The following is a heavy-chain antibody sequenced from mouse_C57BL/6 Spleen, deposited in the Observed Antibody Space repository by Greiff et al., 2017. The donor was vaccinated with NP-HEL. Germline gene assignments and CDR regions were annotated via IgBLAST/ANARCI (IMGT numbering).Heavy chain of an antibody. Sequence: VQLQQSGAELVRPGASVKLSCTASGFNIKDDYMHWVKQRPEQGLEWIGWIDPENGDTEYASKFQGKATITADTSSNTAYLQLSSLTSEDTAVYYCTTGQLDAMDYWGQGTSVTVSS. J-gene: IGHJ4*01. V-gene: IGHV14-4*01. CDR1: GFNIKDDY. CDR2: IDPENGDT. D-gene: IGHD6-1*01. CDR3: TTGQLDAMDY.